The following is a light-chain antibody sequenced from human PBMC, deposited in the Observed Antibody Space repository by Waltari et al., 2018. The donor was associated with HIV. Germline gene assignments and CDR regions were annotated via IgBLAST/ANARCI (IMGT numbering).Light chain of an antibody. V-gene: IGLV8-61*01. CDR2: STN. Sequence: QTVVTQEPSLSVSPGGTVTITCGLSSGAASTNTYPSWYQQTPGQAPRTLIYSTNTRSSGVPDRFSGSILGNKAALPITGAQADDESDYYCVLYMGSGVWVFGGGTKLTVL. CDR3: VLYMGSGVWV. J-gene: IGLJ3*02. CDR1: SGAASTNTY.